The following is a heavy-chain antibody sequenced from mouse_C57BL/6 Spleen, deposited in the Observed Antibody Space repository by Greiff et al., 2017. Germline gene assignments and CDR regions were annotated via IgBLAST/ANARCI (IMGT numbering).Heavy chain of an antibody. CDR3: AKEKLSYYAMDY. D-gene: IGHD1-1*02. V-gene: IGHV5-17*01. J-gene: IGHJ4*01. Sequence: EVQLVESGGGLVKPGGSLKLSCAASGFTFSDYGMHWVRQAPEKGLEWVAYISSGNSTIYYADTVKGRFTISRDNAKNTLFLQMTSLRSEDTAMYYCAKEKLSYYAMDYWGQGTSVTVSS. CDR1: GFTFSDYG. CDR2: ISSGNSTI.